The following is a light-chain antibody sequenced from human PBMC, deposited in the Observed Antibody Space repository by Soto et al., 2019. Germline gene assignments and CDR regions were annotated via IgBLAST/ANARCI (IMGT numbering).Light chain of an antibody. Sequence: IVLTQSPGILSLSPGERATLSCGASQSVSRSYLAWYQQKPGLAPRLIIYDASTRATGIPDRFSGSGSGTDFTLTISRLEPEDFAVYYCQQSGSSPITFGQGTRLEIK. CDR1: QSVSRSY. J-gene: IGKJ5*01. V-gene: IGKV3D-20*01. CDR2: DAS. CDR3: QQSGSSPIT.